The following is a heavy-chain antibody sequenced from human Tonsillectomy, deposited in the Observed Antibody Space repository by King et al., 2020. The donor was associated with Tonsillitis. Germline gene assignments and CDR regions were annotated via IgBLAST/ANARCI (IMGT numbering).Heavy chain of an antibody. CDR2: ISPNSKTV. V-gene: IGHV3-48*01. CDR3: ATSLI. Sequence: VQLVESGGGLVQPGGSLRLSCAASGFTFSSFNLNWVRQVPGKGLESVYFISPNSKTVFFADSVKGRFTISRDNAKNSLSLQMNSLRAEDTAVYYCATSLIRGQGTLVTVSS. CDR1: GFTFSSFN. J-gene: IGHJ1*01. D-gene: IGHD3-10*01.